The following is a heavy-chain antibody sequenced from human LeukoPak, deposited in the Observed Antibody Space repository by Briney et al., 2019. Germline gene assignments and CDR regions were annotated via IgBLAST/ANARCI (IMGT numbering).Heavy chain of an antibody. J-gene: IGHJ4*02. V-gene: IGHV3-9*01. CDR3: AKDSSSSGWYDIDY. D-gene: IGHD6-19*01. CDR1: GFTFDGYA. CDR2: ISWNSGSI. Sequence: GRSLRLSCAASGFTFDGYAMHWVRQAPGKGLEWVSGISWNSGSIGYAESVKGRFTISRDNAKNSLYLQMNSLRAEDTALYYCAKDSSSSGWYDIDYWGQGTLVTVSS.